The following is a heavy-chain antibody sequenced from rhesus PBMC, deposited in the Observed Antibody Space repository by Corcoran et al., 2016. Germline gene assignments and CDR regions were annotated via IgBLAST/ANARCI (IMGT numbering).Heavy chain of an antibody. CDR1: GFTFSNSW. CDR3: TKDRYCSSTYGSTEGLRFDV. D-gene: IGHD2-15*01. Sequence: EVQLVESGAGLVQPGGSLRLSCAASGFTFSNSWMSWVRPAPGTGLAWVARIKRKDDGETADYAASLKGRFTISRDDSKNTLYLQMNSLKAEDTAVYYCTKDRYCSSTYGSTEGLRFDVWGPGVLVTVSS. CDR2: IKRKDDGETA. V-gene: IGHV3-30*02. J-gene: IGHJ5-1*01.